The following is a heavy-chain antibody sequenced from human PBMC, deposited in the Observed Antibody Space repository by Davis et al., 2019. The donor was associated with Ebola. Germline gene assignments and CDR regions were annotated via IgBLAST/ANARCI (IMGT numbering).Heavy chain of an antibody. V-gene: IGHV1-2*02. J-gene: IGHJ4*02. CDR3: AREGGPGVVVPAAILWGWYYFDY. Sequence: ASVKVSCKASGYTFTGYYMHWVRQAPGQGLEWMGWINPNSGGTNYAQKFQGRVTMTRDTSISTAYMELSRLRSDDTAVYYCAREGGPGVVVPAAILWGWYYFDYWGQGTLVTVSS. CDR2: INPNSGGT. CDR1: GYTFTGYY. D-gene: IGHD2-2*01.